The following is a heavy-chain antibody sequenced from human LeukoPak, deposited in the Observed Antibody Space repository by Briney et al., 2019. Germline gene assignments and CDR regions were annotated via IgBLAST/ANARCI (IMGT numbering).Heavy chain of an antibody. V-gene: IGHV1-8*02. J-gene: IGHJ4*02. CDR1: GYTFTSYD. Sequence: ASVKVSCKASGYTFTSYDINWVRQATGQGLEWMGWMNPNSGNTGYAQKFQGRVTMTRDTSTSTVYMELSSLRSEDTAVYYCARGGQVWSLRSGFDYWGQGTLVTVSS. CDR2: MNPNSGNT. D-gene: IGHD4-17*01. CDR3: ARGGQVWSLRSGFDY.